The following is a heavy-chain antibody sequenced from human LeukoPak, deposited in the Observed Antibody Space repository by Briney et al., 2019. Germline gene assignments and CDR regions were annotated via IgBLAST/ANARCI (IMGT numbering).Heavy chain of an antibody. D-gene: IGHD5-24*01. V-gene: IGHV4-59*01. J-gene: IGHJ4*02. Sequence: SETLSLTCTVSGGSISSYCWSWIRQPPGKGLEWIGYIYYSGSTNYNPSLKSRVTISVDTSKNQFSLKLSSVTAADTAVYYCARVRDGYKYSYLDYWGQGTLVTVSS. CDR1: GGSISSYC. CDR2: IYYSGST. CDR3: ARVRDGYKYSYLDY.